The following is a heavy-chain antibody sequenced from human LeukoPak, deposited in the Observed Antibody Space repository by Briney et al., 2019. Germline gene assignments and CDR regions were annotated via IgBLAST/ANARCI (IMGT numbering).Heavy chain of an antibody. CDR1: GFTFSSYG. J-gene: IGHJ4*02. V-gene: IGHV3-30*18. Sequence: GGSLRLSCAASGFTFSSYGMHWVRQAPGKGLEWVAVISYDGNNKYYADSVKGRFTISRDNSKNTLYLQMNSLRAEDTAVYYCAKDPHYGDYVNYFDYWGQGTLVTVSS. D-gene: IGHD4-17*01. CDR2: ISYDGNNK. CDR3: AKDPHYGDYVNYFDY.